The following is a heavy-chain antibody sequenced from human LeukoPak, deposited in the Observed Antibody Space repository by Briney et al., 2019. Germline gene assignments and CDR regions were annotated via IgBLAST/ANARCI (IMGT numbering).Heavy chain of an antibody. CDR1: GITFSSYA. Sequence: GGSLRLSCAASGITFSSYAMHWVRQAPGKGLEWVAVISYDANNKYYTDSVKGRFTISRDNSKNTLYLQMNSLRAEDTAVYYCARDLGAVAGNFDYWGQGTLVTVSS. V-gene: IGHV3-30*04. CDR2: ISYDANNK. D-gene: IGHD6-19*01. CDR3: ARDLGAVAGNFDY. J-gene: IGHJ4*02.